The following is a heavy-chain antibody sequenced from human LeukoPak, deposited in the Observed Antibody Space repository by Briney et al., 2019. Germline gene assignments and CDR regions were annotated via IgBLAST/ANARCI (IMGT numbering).Heavy chain of an antibody. D-gene: IGHD3-9*01. V-gene: IGHV1-2*04. CDR3: ARETGNILTGYSDYYYYGMDV. Sequence: ASVKVSCKASGYTFTGYYMHWVRQAPGQGLEWMGWINPNSGGTNYAQKFQGWVTMTRDTSISTAYMELSRLRSDDTAVYYCARETGNILTGYSDYYYYGMDVWGQGTTVTVSS. J-gene: IGHJ6*02. CDR2: INPNSGGT. CDR1: GYTFTGYY.